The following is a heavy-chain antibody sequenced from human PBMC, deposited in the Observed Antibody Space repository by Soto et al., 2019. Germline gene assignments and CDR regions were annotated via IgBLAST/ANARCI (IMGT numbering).Heavy chain of an antibody. J-gene: IGHJ4*02. CDR1: GGTFSSYA. D-gene: IGHD6-6*01. CDR3: ARAHNGQYSSSWVDY. V-gene: IGHV1-69*13. CDR2: IIPIFGTA. Sequence: SVKVSCKASGGTFSSYAISWVRQAPGQGLEWMGGIIPIFGTANYAQKFQGRVTITADESTSTAYMELSSLRSEDTAVYYCARAHNGQYSSSWVDYWGQGTLVTVSS.